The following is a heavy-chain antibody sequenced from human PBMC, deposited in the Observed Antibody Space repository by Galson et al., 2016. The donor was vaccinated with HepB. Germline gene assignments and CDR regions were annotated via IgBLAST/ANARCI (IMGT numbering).Heavy chain of an antibody. CDR2: ITWDGLSP. CDR1: GFTFDDYT. J-gene: IGHJ6*02. V-gene: IGHV3-43*01. CDR3: GKDWGSLWESSGKGMDV. Sequence: SLRLSCAAFGFTFDDYTMHWVRQAPGKGLEWVSLITWDGLSPDYADSVKDRFTISRDNRKNSLYLEMNGLRTEDTALYYCGKDWGSLWESSGKGMDVWGQGTTVAVSS. D-gene: IGHD3-10*01.